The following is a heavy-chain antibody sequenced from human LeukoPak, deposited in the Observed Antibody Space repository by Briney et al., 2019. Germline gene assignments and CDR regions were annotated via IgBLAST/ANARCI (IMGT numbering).Heavy chain of an antibody. CDR1: GGSISSYY. CDR3: ARLPMVRGLIITPYYFDY. CDR2: IYYSGST. V-gene: IGHV4-59*08. Sequence: SETLSLTCTVSGGSISSYYWTWIRQPPGKGLEWIGYIYYSGSTNYNPSLKSRDTISVDTSKNQFSLKLSSVTAADTAVYYCARLPMVRGLIITPYYFDYWGQGTLVTVSS. D-gene: IGHD3-10*01. J-gene: IGHJ4*02.